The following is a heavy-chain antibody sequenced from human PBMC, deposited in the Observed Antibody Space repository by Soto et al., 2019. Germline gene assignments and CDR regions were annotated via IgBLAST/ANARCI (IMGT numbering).Heavy chain of an antibody. CDR1: GFTFGDYA. J-gene: IGHJ6*02. V-gene: IGHV3-49*03. CDR2: IRSKAYGGTT. Sequence: GGSLRLSCTASGFTFGDYAMSWFRQAPGKGLEWVGFIRSKAYGGTTEYAASVKGRFTISRDDSKSIAYLQMNSLKTEDTAVYYCTMEDIWFGELPSYAAGGYYYYGMDVWGQGTTVTVSS. CDR3: TMEDIWFGELPSYAAGGYYYYGMDV. D-gene: IGHD3-10*01.